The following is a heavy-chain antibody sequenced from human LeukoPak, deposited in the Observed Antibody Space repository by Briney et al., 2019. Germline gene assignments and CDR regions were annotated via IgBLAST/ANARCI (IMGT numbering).Heavy chain of an antibody. V-gene: IGHV1-2*02. CDR3: AKDGGDWNLDY. D-gene: IGHD1-1*01. CDR1: GYTFTGYY. CDR2: INPNNGGT. J-gene: IGHJ4*02. Sequence: ASVKVSCKASGYTFTGYYMHWVRQAPGQGLERMGWINPNNGGTHYAQRFQGRVTMTRDTYTSPVYMELSRLRSEDTAVYFCAKDGGDWNLDYWGQGILVTVSS.